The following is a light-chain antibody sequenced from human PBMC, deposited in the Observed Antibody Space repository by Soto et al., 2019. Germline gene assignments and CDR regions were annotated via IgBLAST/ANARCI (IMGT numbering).Light chain of an antibody. CDR1: QSISYY. CDR2: KAP. CDR3: QQYNSYSPT. V-gene: IGKV1-5*03. J-gene: IGKJ1*01. Sequence: DTQMTQSPSTLSASVGDRVTITCRASQSISYYLAWYQQRPGRAPNLLIYKAPSLESGVPSRFSGSGSGTEFTLTISSLQPDDFATYYCQQYNSYSPTFGQGTKVEIK.